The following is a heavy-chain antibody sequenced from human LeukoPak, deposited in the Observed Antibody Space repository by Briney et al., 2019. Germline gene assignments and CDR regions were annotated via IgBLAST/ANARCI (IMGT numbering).Heavy chain of an antibody. Sequence: PGGSLRLSCAASGFTFNRNAISWVRQAPGKGLEWVSTIGGSGDKTFYADSVKGRFTISRDNSKNMVHLQMNSLTGEDTALYYCVRRGDASSGWGDHDIWGQGALVTVSS. V-gene: IGHV3-23*01. CDR3: VRRGDASSGWGDHDI. CDR2: IGGSGDKT. J-gene: IGHJ1*01. CDR1: GFTFNRNA. D-gene: IGHD6-19*01.